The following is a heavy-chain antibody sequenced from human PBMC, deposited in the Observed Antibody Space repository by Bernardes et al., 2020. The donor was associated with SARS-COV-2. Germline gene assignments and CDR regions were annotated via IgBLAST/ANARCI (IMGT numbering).Heavy chain of an antibody. V-gene: IGHV4-39*01. Sequence: SETLSLTCTVSGGSISSSSYYWGWIRQPPGKGLEWIGSIYYSGSTYYNPSLKSRVTISVDTSKNQFSLKLSSVTAADTAVYYCARQERRITMIVVATTFDYWGQGTLVTVSS. CDR3: ARQERRITMIVVATTFDY. CDR1: GGSISSSSYY. D-gene: IGHD3-22*01. CDR2: IYYSGST. J-gene: IGHJ4*02.